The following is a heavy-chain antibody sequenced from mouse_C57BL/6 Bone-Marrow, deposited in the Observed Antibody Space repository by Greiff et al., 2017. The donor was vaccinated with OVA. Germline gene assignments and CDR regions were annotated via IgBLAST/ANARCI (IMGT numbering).Heavy chain of an antibody. CDR2: TYYSGTI. CDR3: ARGNGSSYLTWFAY. Sequence: EVKLMEPGPGLVKPSQTVFLTCTVTGISITTGNYRWSWIRQFPGNKLEWIGYTYYSGTITYNPSPTSRTPITRDTPKNPFCLEMSSLTAENTATYYCARGNGSSYLTWFAYWGQGTLVTVSA. D-gene: IGHD1-1*01. CDR1: GISITTGNYR. V-gene: IGHV3-5*01. J-gene: IGHJ3*01.